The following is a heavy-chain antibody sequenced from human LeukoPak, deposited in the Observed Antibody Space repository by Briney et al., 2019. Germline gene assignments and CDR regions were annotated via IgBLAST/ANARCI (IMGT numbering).Heavy chain of an antibody. V-gene: IGHV3-23*01. Sequence: PGGSPRLLCSAAARTSISYAMSCVGRPPGKELEEVSAVSGSGGSTYYEASVKGRFTISRDNSKNTLYLQMNSLRAEDTAVYYCAKDGSYYDILTGFDYWGQGTLVTVSS. CDR1: ARTSISYA. D-gene: IGHD3-9*01. CDR2: VSGSGGST. CDR3: AKDGSYYDILTGFDY. J-gene: IGHJ4*02.